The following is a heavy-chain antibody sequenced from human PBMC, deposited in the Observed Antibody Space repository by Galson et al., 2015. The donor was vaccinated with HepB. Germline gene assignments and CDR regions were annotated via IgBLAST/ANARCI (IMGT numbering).Heavy chain of an antibody. CDR2: ISAYTGYT. CDR1: GYTFTSYG. J-gene: IGHJ5*02. D-gene: IGHD3-22*01. CDR3: ASSLFHYYDSSGYLLWGWFDP. V-gene: IGHV1-18*01. Sequence: QSGAEVKKPGASVKVSCKASGYTFTSYGINWVRQAPGQGLEWMGWISAYTGYTNYAQRLQGRVTMTTDTSTTTAYMELRSLRSDDTAVYYCASSLFHYYDSSGYLLWGWFDPWGQGTLVTVSS.